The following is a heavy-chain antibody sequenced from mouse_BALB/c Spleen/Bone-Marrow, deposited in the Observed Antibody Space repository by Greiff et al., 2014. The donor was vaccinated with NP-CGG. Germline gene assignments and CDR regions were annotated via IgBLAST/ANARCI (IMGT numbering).Heavy chain of an antibody. D-gene: IGHD2-4*01. CDR3: ARRGLYYDYDAWFAY. J-gene: IGHJ3*01. Sequence: VQLKESGAELVKPGASVKSSCTASGFNIKDTYMHWVKQRPEQGLEWIGRIDPANGNTKYDPKFQGKATITADTSSNTAYLQLSSLTSEDTAVYYCARRGLYYDYDAWFAYWGQGTLVTVSA. CDR1: GFNIKDTY. CDR2: IDPANGNT. V-gene: IGHV14-3*02.